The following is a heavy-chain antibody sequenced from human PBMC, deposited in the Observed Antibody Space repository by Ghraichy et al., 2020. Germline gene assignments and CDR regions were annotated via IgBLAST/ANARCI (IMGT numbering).Heavy chain of an antibody. CDR2: ISSISSSNT. V-gene: IGHV3-11*06. J-gene: IGHJ6*02. CDR1: GFILSDYY. CDR3: ARALQSYSLYYGVDV. D-gene: IGHD2-21*01. Sequence: GGSLRLSCAASGFILSDYYMYWVRQPPGKGLEWVSYISSISSSNTNYADSVKGRFTISRDNTKNSLYLQINSLRAEDTAVYYCARALQSYSLYYGVDVWGQGTTVTVSS.